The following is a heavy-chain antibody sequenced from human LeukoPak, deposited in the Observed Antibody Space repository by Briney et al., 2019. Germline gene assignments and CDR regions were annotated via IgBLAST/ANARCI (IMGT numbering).Heavy chain of an antibody. Sequence: GGSLRLSCAASGFTFSSYWMSGVRQAPGKGLEWVANIKQDGSEKYYVDSVKGRFTISRDNAKNSLYLQMNSLRAEDTAVYYCARDFYGPYYYYGMDVWGQGTTVTVSS. CDR3: ARDFYGPYYYYGMDV. J-gene: IGHJ6*01. D-gene: IGHD2/OR15-2a*01. V-gene: IGHV3-7*05. CDR2: IKQDGSEK. CDR1: GFTFSSYW.